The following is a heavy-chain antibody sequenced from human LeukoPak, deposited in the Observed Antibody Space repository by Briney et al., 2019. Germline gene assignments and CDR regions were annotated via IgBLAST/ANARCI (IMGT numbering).Heavy chain of an antibody. Sequence: GGSLRLSSAASGFTFSIYGMRWVRQAPGKGLEWVAVISYDGSNKYYADSVKGRFTISRDNSKNTLYLQMKSLSAEDTAVYYCAKAPTMVVWYFDYWGQGTLVTVSS. J-gene: IGHJ4*02. CDR2: ISYDGSNK. CDR1: GFTFSIYG. D-gene: IGHD3-10*01. V-gene: IGHV3-30*18. CDR3: AKAPTMVVWYFDY.